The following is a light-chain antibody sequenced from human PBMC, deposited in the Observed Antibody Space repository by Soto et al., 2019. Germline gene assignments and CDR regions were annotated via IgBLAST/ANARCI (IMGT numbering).Light chain of an antibody. CDR1: SSNIGAGYD. CDR2: INA. CDR3: QSYDCSLSGVV. Sequence: QSVLTQPPSVSGAPGQRVTVSCTGSSSNIGAGYDVHWYHQLPGTAPKLLIYINANRPSGVPDRFSGSKSGASASLAITGLQAEDEADYYCQSYDCSLSGVVFGGGTKVTVL. J-gene: IGLJ2*01. V-gene: IGLV1-40*01.